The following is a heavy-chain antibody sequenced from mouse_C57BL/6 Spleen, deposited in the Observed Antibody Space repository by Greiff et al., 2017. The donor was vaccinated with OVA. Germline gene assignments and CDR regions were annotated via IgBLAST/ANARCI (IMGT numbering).Heavy chain of an antibody. Sequence: EVMLVESGGGLVKPGGSLKLSCAASGFTLSDYGMHWVRQAPEKGLEWVAYISSGSSTIYYADTVKGRFTISRDNAKNTLFLQMTSLRSEDTAMYYCARRRDDWYFDVWGTGTTVTVSS. J-gene: IGHJ1*03. D-gene: IGHD3-3*01. CDR3: ARRRDDWYFDV. V-gene: IGHV5-17*01. CDR1: GFTLSDYG. CDR2: ISSGSSTI.